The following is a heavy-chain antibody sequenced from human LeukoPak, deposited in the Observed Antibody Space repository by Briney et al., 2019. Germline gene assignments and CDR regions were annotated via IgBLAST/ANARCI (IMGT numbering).Heavy chain of an antibody. Sequence: SGGSLRLSCAASGFTFAGYGMSWVRQAPGKGLEWVSAISGRDDNTYYADSVKGRFTISRDNSKNTLYLQMNSLRAEDTAVYYCAKRSDYSGNWNYFDYWGQGTPVTVSA. J-gene: IGHJ4*02. CDR1: GFTFAGYG. V-gene: IGHV3-23*01. CDR3: AKRSDYSGNWNYFDY. CDR2: ISGRDDNT. D-gene: IGHD4-23*01.